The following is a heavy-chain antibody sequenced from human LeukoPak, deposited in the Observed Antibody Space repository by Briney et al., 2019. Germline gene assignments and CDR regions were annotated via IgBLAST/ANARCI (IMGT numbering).Heavy chain of an antibody. V-gene: IGHV3-74*01. CDR3: ASLDY. Sequence: GGSVRLSCAASGFTFSIYWVHWVRQAPGKGLVWVSSINSDGSSTSYADSVKGRFTISRDNAKNTLHLQMNTLRAEDTAVYYCASLDYWGQGTPVTVFS. CDR1: GFTFSIYW. CDR2: INSDGSST. J-gene: IGHJ4*02.